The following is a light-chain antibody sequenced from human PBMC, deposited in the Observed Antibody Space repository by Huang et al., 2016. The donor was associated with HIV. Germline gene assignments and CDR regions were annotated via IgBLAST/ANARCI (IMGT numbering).Light chain of an antibody. CDR1: QSLQHSNAYKY. V-gene: IGKV2-28*01. J-gene: IGKJ3*01. Sequence: DIVMTQFPLYLPVTPGETASISCRASQSLQHSNAYKYLDWYLQKPGQSPQLLIYLVSNRASGVPDRFSGSGSDSEFTLTISSVEAEDVGVYYCMQTLQTPFFSFGPGTIVDI. CDR2: LVS. CDR3: MQTLQTPFFS.